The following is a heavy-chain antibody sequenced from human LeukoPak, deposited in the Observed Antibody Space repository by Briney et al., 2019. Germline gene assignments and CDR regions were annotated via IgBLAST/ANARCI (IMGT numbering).Heavy chain of an antibody. D-gene: IGHD5-18*01. Sequence: SETLSPTCTVSADSISTYHWNWIRKPPGKGLEWIAYMQSTGNSKYNPSLRSRVTMFVDTSKNQAALILRSVTAADTAVYYCARDKQHSYGRYFDHWGQGALVTVSS. V-gene: IGHV4-59*01. CDR3: ARDKQHSYGRYFDH. CDR1: ADSISTYH. J-gene: IGHJ4*02. CDR2: MQSTGNS.